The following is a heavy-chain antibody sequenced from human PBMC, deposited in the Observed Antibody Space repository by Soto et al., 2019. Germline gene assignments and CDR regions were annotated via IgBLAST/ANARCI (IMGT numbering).Heavy chain of an antibody. CDR1: GDSVSSNSAA. D-gene: IGHD2-2*01. V-gene: IGHV6-1*01. CDR2: TYYRSKWYN. J-gene: IGHJ5*02. Sequence: PSQTLSLTCAVSGDSVSSNSAAWNWIRQSPSRGLEWLGRTYYRSKWYNDYAVYVKSRITINPDTSKSQFSLQLNSVTPEDTAVYYCARGEDIVVVPAATWFDPWGQGTLVTVSS. CDR3: ARGEDIVVVPAATWFDP.